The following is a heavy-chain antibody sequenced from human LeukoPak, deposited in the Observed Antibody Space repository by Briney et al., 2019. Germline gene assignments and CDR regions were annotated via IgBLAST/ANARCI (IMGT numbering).Heavy chain of an antibody. V-gene: IGHV3-30*04. D-gene: IGHD5-12*01. CDR3: ARARPSMWIDY. Sequence: QAGGSLRLSCAASGFTFSSYAMYWVRQAPGKGLEWVAVISYDGSDKFYADSVKGRFTISRDSSKNTQYLQMNSLRPEDTAVYYCARARPSMWIDYWGQGTLVTVSS. J-gene: IGHJ4*02. CDR2: ISYDGSDK. CDR1: GFTFSSYA.